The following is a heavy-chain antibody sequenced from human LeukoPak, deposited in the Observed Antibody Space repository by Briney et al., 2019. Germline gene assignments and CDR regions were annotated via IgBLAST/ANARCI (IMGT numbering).Heavy chain of an antibody. CDR1: GGSISSYY. CDR2: IYYSGST. J-gene: IGHJ4*02. Sequence: SETLSLTCTVPGGSISSYYWSWIRQPPGKGLEWIGYIYYSGSTNYNPSLKSRVTISVDTSKNQFSLKLSSVTAADTAVYYCARDSYSSGHPALDYWGQGTLVTVSS. V-gene: IGHV4-59*01. CDR3: ARDSYSSGHPALDY. D-gene: IGHD6-19*01.